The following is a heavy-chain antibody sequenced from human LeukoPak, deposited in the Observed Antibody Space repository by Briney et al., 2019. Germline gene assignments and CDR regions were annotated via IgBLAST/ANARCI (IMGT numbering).Heavy chain of an antibody. CDR2: INPNSGGT. J-gene: IGHJ5*02. D-gene: IGHD4-17*01. CDR1: GYTFTSYD. CDR3: ARVPHDYGDYMREDWFDP. V-gene: IGHV1-2*02. Sequence: GASVKVSCKASGYTFTSYDINWVRQAPGQGLEWMGWINPNSGGTNYAQKFQGRVTMTRDTSISTAYMELSRLRSDDTAVYYCARVPHDYGDYMREDWFDPWGQGTLVTVSS.